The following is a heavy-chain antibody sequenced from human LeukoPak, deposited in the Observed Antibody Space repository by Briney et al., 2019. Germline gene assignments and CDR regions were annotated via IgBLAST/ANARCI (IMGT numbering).Heavy chain of an antibody. D-gene: IGHD2-15*01. Sequence: GRSLRLSCAASGFTFSSYGMHWVRQAPGKGLEWVAVISYDGSNKYYADSVKGRFTISRDNSKNTLYLQMNSLRAEDTAVYYCAKVARGCGGSCQDETDYWGQGTLVTVSS. V-gene: IGHV3-30*18. CDR3: AKVARGCGGSCQDETDY. CDR2: ISYDGSNK. CDR1: GFTFSSYG. J-gene: IGHJ4*02.